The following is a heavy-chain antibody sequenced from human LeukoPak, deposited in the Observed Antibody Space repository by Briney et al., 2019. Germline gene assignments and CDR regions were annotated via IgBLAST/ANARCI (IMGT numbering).Heavy chain of an antibody. D-gene: IGHD3-22*01. Sequence: SVTLSLTCTVSGGSVNSYHWAWIRQPAGKGLEWVGRVHVSGSTNYNPSLRSRVAISLDTSKNQVSLILNSVSAADTAVYYCARXESSRDXIGGYHYWGRGVLVTVSS. CDR1: GGSVNSYH. CDR3: ARXESSRDXIGGYHY. V-gene: IGHV4-4*07. J-gene: IGHJ4*01. CDR2: VHVSGST.